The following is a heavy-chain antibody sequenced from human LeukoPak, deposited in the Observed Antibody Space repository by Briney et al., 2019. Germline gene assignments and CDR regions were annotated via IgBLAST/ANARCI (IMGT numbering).Heavy chain of an antibody. V-gene: IGHV5-51*01. J-gene: IGHJ3*01. CDR2: IYPGDSDT. D-gene: IGHD1-26*01. CDR1: GYSFTTYW. Sequence: GESLKISCKGSGYSFTTYWIGWLRQMPGKGLEWMGVIYPGDSDTTYSPSFQGQVTISADKPISTAYLQWSSPKASDTAMYYCARVAGSGTYSAFDVWGQGTMVTVSS. CDR3: ARVAGSGTYSAFDV.